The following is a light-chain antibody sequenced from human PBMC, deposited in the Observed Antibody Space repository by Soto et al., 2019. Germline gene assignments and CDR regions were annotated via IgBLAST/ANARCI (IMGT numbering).Light chain of an antibody. CDR3: CSYAYVRSSTVL. CDR1: SSDVGISNL. V-gene: IGLV2-23*01. CDR2: EAT. J-gene: IGLJ2*01. Sequence: QSVLTQPASVSGSPGQSITISCTGSSSDVGISNLVSWYQHHPGKAPKLMIYEATKRPSGVSNRFSGSKSGNTASMTISGLQDEDEADYYCCSYAYVRSSTVLFGGGTKVTVL.